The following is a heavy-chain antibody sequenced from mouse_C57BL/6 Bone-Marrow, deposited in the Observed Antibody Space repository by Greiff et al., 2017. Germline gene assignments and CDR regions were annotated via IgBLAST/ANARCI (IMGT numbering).Heavy chain of an antibody. CDR3: VRPYYGNYWYFDV. CDR2: IRSKSNNYAT. J-gene: IGHJ1*03. V-gene: IGHV10-1*01. Sequence: EVHLVESGGGLVQPKGSLKLSCAASGFSFNTYAMNWVRQAPGKGLEWVARIRSKSNNYATYYADSVKDRFTISRDDSESMLYLQMNNLKTEDTAMYYCVRPYYGNYWYFDVWGTGTTVTVSS. D-gene: IGHD2-10*01. CDR1: GFSFNTYA.